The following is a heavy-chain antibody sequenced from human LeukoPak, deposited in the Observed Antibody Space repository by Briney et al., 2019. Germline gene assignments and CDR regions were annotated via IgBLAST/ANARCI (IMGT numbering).Heavy chain of an antibody. J-gene: IGHJ4*02. CDR2: ISSSSIYK. CDR3: ARSRYDSSGYYGIIGN. D-gene: IGHD3-22*01. Sequence: GGSLRLSCAASGFTFSTYTMNWLRQAPGEGLEWVSSISSSSIYKYYADSVKGRFTISRDNAKKSLYLQMNSLRAEDTAVYYCARSRYDSSGYYGIIGNWGQGTLVTVSS. V-gene: IGHV3-21*01. CDR1: GFTFSTYT.